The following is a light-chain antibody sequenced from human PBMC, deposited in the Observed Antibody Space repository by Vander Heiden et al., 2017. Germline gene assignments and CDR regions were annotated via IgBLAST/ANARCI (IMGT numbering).Light chain of an antibody. CDR3: QSYDSSLGGHVV. CDR1: TSTIGAGYD. Sequence: QSVLTQPPSVSGPPGQRVTISCTGSTSTIGAGYDVHWYQQLPGTAPKLLIYDNINRPSGVPDRFSGSKSGTSASLAITGLQAEDEADYYCQSYDSSLGGHVVFGGGTKLTVL. V-gene: IGLV1-40*01. CDR2: DNI. J-gene: IGLJ2*01.